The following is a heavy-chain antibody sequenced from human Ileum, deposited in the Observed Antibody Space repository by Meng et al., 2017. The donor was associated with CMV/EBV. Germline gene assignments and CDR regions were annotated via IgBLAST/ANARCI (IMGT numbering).Heavy chain of an antibody. D-gene: IGHD5-18*01. Sequence: QVELVQSGAEMKNPGASGKVSCKTSGYTFTNNIMNWVRQAPGQGLEWMGWINPNSGSTNYAQKFQGRVTMTRDTSISTAYMELNRLTSDDTAMYFCARIIVSRGYSFDYWGQGTLVTVSS. CDR1: GYTFTNNI. CDR3: ARIIVSRGYSFDY. V-gene: IGHV1-2*02. J-gene: IGHJ4*02. CDR2: INPNSGST.